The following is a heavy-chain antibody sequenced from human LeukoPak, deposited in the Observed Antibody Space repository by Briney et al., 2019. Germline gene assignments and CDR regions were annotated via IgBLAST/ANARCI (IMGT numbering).Heavy chain of an antibody. CDR2: IYYSGST. Sequence: SETLSLTCTVSGGSISSSSYHWGWIRQPPGKGLEWIGSIYYSGSTYYNPSLKSRVTISVDTSKNQFSLKLSSVTAADTAVYYCARHVGIVGATRKSLVGDFDYWGQGTLVTVSS. V-gene: IGHV4-39*01. D-gene: IGHD1-26*01. CDR1: GGSISSSSYH. J-gene: IGHJ4*02. CDR3: ARHVGIVGATRKSLVGDFDY.